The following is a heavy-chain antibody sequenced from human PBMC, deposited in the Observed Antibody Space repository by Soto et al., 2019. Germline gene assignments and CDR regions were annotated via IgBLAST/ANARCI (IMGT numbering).Heavy chain of an antibody. J-gene: IGHJ4*02. CDR1: GFSLSTSGVG. V-gene: IGHV2-5*02. Sequence: QITLKESGPTLVKPTQTLTLTCTFSGFSLSTSGVGVGWIRQPPGKALEWLALIYWDDDKRYSPSLKSRLTIXKAXSKNQVVLTMTNMDPVDTATYYCAHVYGGYDNFDYWGQGTLVTVSS. CDR2: IYWDDDK. D-gene: IGHD5-12*01. CDR3: AHVYGGYDNFDY.